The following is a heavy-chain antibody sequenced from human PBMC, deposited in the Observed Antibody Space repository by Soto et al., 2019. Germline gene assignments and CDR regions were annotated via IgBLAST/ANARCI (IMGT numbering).Heavy chain of an antibody. CDR2: INRSGGT. V-gene: IGHV4-34*01. D-gene: IGHD5-18*01. Sequence: KAAETLSLTCAVYGGSFSGYYWSWIRQPPGKGLEWIAEINRSGGTNYNPSLKRRVTISVDPSNNQFSLKLSSVTDADPDVYYCASLWSKGYSYGHYYYYYGMYVWGPGPPVTV. CDR3: ASLWSKGYSYGHYYYYYGMYV. CDR1: GGSFSGYY. J-gene: IGHJ6*02.